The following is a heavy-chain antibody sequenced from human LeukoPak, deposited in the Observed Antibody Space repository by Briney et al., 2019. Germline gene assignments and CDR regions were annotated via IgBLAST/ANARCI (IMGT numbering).Heavy chain of an antibody. D-gene: IGHD3-22*01. J-gene: IGHJ4*02. Sequence: PGGSLRLSCAASGFTFSDYYMSWIRQAPGKGLEWVSYISSSGNARYDADSVKGRFTISRDNAKNSLYLQMNSLRAEDTAVYYCASFNYFDSSGSLDYWGQGTLVTVSS. CDR2: ISSSGNAR. CDR1: GFTFSDYY. CDR3: ASFNYFDSSGSLDY. V-gene: IGHV3-11*01.